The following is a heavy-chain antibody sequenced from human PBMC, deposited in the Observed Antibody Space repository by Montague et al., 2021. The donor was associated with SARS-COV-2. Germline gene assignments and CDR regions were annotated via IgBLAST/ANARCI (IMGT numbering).Heavy chain of an antibody. V-gene: IGHV4-4*02. D-gene: IGHD3-16*01. J-gene: IGHJ6*02. Sequence: SETLSLTCAVSDSSISSPNWWNWVRQPPGKGLEWIGEIYYTGNTNYNPSLKSRVTIFIDKSKNHFSLQLSSVTAADTAVYYCARGGTYHYGMDVWGQGTTVAVSS. CDR1: DSSISSPNW. CDR3: ARGGTYHYGMDV. CDR2: IYYTGNT.